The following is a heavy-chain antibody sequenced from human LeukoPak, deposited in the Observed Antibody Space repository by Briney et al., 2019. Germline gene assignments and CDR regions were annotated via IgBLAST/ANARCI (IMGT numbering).Heavy chain of an antibody. CDR3: ARDRVGVGSSGWEN. J-gene: IGHJ4*02. Sequence: ASVKVSCKASGYTFTGYYMHWVRQAPGQGLEWMGWINPNSGGTNYAQKFQGRVTMTRDTSISTAYMELSSLTSEDTAIYYCARDRVGVGSSGWENWGQGTLVTVSS. V-gene: IGHV1-2*02. CDR2: INPNSGGT. CDR1: GYTFTGYY. D-gene: IGHD6-19*01.